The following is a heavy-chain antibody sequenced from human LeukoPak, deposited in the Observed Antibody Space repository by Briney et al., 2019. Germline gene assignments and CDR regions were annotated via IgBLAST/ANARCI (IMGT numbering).Heavy chain of an antibody. CDR2: ITSSGAAT. D-gene: IGHD3-22*01. CDR3: AKDRPNYYGSNGHYYKLNGDC. Sequence: GGSLRLSCAASGFTFSSYAMSWVRQAPGKGLEWVSSITSSGAATYYADSVKGRFTISRDNSDNTLYLQVNSLRAEDTAVYYCAKDRPNYYGSNGHYYKLNGDCWGQGTLVTVSS. CDR1: GFTFSSYA. J-gene: IGHJ4*02. V-gene: IGHV3-23*01.